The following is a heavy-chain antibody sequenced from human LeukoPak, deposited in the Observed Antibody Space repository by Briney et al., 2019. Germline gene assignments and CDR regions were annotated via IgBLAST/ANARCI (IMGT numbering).Heavy chain of an antibody. CDR1: GFTFSDYY. D-gene: IGHD3-10*01. CDR2: VSSGSSTI. J-gene: IGHJ4*02. CDR3: AKDALWFGELLSPGFDY. Sequence: GGSLRLSCAASGFTFSDYYMSWIRQAPGKALEWVSYVSSGSSTIYYADSVKGRFTISRDNSKNTLYLQMNSLRAEDTAVYYCAKDALWFGELLSPGFDYWGQGTLVTVSS. V-gene: IGHV3-11*04.